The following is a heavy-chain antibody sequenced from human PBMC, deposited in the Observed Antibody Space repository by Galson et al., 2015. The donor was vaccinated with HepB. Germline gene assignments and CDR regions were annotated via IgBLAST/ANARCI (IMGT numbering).Heavy chain of an antibody. CDR3: AKGRGGRAVRLLAFDI. J-gene: IGHJ3*02. Sequence: TLSLTCAVYGASFSGYYWTWXRQTPGKGLEWIGDISHXGSTNYNXXLKSRVTISLDTSKNQFSLRLRSMTGADTALYYCAKGRGGRAVRLLAFDIWGQGTKVAVSS. CDR1: GASFSGYY. D-gene: IGHD2-15*01. CDR2: ISHXGST. V-gene: IGHV4-34*01.